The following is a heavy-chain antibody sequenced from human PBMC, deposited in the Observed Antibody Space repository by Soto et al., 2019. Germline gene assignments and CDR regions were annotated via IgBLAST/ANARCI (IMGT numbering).Heavy chain of an antibody. J-gene: IGHJ4*02. CDR2: ISYDGSNK. D-gene: IGHD3-22*01. V-gene: IGHV3-30*18. CDR1: GFTFSSYG. Sequence: PGGSLRLSCAASGFTFSSYGMHWVRQAPGKGLEWVAVISYDGSNKYYADSVKGRFTISRDNSKNTLYLQMNSLRAEDTAVYYCAKNQYDSSGYYYDYWGQGTLVTVSS. CDR3: AKNQYDSSGYYYDY.